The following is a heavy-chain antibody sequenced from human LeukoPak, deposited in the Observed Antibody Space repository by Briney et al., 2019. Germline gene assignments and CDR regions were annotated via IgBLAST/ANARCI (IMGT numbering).Heavy chain of an antibody. V-gene: IGHV3-48*03. CDR3: ARSATDSSSVDY. CDR1: GFTFSSHE. D-gene: IGHD6-6*01. Sequence: PGGSLRLSCAASGFTFSSHEMNWVRQAPGKGLEWVSYITSSGTTKYGDSVKGRLTISRDNAKNSLYLQMNSLRAEDTAVYYCARSATDSSSVDYWGQGTLVTVSS. J-gene: IGHJ4*02. CDR2: ITSSGTT.